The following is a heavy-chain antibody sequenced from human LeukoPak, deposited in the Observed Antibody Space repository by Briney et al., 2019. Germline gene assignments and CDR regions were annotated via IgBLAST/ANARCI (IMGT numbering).Heavy chain of an antibody. CDR2: INSDGSIT. J-gene: IGHJ6*02. CDR1: GFTFTTYW. D-gene: IGHD5-18*01. CDR3: ARDAVDTANAV. Sequence: GGSLRLSCAASGFTFTTYWMHWVRQAPGKGLVWVSHINSDGSITSYADSVKGRVTISRDNAKNTLYLQMNSLRAEDTAVYYCARDAVDTANAVWGQGTTVTVSS. V-gene: IGHV3-74*01.